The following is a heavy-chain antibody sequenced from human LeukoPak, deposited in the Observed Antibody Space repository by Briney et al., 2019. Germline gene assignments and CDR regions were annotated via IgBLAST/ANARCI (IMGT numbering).Heavy chain of an antibody. CDR2: INPNSGDT. V-gene: IGHV1-2*02. CDR1: GYTFTAYY. CDR3: ATPCSAASCRSVDFDY. D-gene: IGHD2-15*01. Sequence: GASVKVSCKASGYTFTAYYMHWVRRAPGQGLEYMGWINPNSGDTRYAQKFLGRVTMTRDTSISTAYMELSGLRNDDTAVYYCATPCSAASCRSVDFDYWGQGTLVTVSS. J-gene: IGHJ4*02.